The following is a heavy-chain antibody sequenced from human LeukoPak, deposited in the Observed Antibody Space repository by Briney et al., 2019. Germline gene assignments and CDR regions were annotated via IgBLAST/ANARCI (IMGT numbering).Heavy chain of an antibody. Sequence: GGSLRLSCAASGFTFSSYWMSWVRQAPGKGLEWVANIKQDGSEKYYVDSVKGRFTISRDNAKNSLYLQMNSLRAEDTAVYYCAKVIAVAGRGGLDYWGQGTLVTVSS. J-gene: IGHJ4*02. D-gene: IGHD6-19*01. CDR1: GFTFSSYW. CDR3: AKVIAVAGRGGLDY. V-gene: IGHV3-7*03. CDR2: IKQDGSEK.